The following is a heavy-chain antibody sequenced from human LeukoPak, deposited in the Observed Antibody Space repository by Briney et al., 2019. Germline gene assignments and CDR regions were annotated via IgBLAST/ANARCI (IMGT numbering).Heavy chain of an antibody. D-gene: IGHD3-10*01. J-gene: IGHJ4*02. CDR3: ARLISGSYHLDFDD. CDR2: LYSDGART. Sequence: GGSLRLSCAASGFTVSSSFLSWVRQAPGKGLEWLSILYSDGARTQYADSAKGRFTISRDNSKNTLYLQMNSLRAEDAALYYCARLISGSYHLDFDDWGLGTLVTVSS. V-gene: IGHV3-66*01. CDR1: GFTVSSSF.